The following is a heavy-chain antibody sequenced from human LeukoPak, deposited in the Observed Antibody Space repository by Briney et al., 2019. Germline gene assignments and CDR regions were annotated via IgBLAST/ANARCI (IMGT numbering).Heavy chain of an antibody. Sequence: GESLKISCKGSGYSFTTYWIGWVRQMPGKGLEWMGIIYPGDSDTRYSPSFQGQVTISVDKSISTAYLQWSSLKASDTAMYYCATSIYSSTWTNWFDPWGQGSLVTVSS. V-gene: IGHV5-51*01. CDR2: IYPGDSDT. CDR1: GYSFTTYW. D-gene: IGHD6-19*01. CDR3: ATSIYSSTWTNWFDP. J-gene: IGHJ5*02.